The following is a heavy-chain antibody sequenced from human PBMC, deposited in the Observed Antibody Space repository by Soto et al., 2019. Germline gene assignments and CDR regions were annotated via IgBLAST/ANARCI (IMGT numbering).Heavy chain of an antibody. J-gene: IGHJ4*02. CDR1: GGPFSGYY. CDR3: ARGIGGTSDD. V-gene: IGHV4-34*01. Sequence: SETLSLTCAVHGGPFSGYYWSWIRQPPGKGLEWIGEINYSGNTNYTPSLKSRVTISVDTSKKHFSLKLSSVTAADTAVYYCARGIGGTSDDWGKGTLVTVPS. CDR2: INYSGNT. D-gene: IGHD2-15*01.